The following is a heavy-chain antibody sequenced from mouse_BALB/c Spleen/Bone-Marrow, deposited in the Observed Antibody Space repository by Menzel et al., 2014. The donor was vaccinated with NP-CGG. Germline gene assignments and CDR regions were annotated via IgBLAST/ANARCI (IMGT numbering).Heavy chain of an antibody. V-gene: IGHV14-3*02. CDR3: ASYRLRTYFDY. D-gene: IGHD2-14*01. CDR2: IDPANGNA. CDR1: GFNIKDTY. Sequence: DVQLVESGAELVKPGASVRLSCTASGFNIKDTYIHWVKQRPERGLEWIGRIDPANGNAKYDPKFQGKATITADTSSNTAYLQLSSLTSEDTAVYYCASYRLRTYFDYWGQGTTLTVSS. J-gene: IGHJ2*01.